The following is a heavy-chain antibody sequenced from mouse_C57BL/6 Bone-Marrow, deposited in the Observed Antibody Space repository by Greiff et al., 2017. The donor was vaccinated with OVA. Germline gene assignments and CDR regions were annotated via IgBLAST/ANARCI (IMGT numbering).Heavy chain of an antibody. CDR3: ARSYYYGSYWYFDV. Sequence: VQLQQSGAELVRPGASVTLSCKASGYTFTDYEMHWVKQTPVHGLEWIGAIDPETGGTAYNQKFKGKAILTADKSSSTAYMQLNSLTSEDSAVYFCARSYYYGSYWYFDVWGTGTTVTVSS. D-gene: IGHD1-1*01. CDR1: GYTFTDYE. J-gene: IGHJ1*03. CDR2: IDPETGGT. V-gene: IGHV1-15*01.